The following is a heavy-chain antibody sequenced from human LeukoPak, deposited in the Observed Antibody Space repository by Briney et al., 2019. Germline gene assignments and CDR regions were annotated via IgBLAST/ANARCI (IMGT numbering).Heavy chain of an antibody. CDR1: GGSISGNY. Sequence: PWATLSLTCIVSGGSISGNYWSWIRQPPGKGLECLGYIHYSGSTNYNPSLESRVTISVDMSKNQFSLKLSSVTAADTAVYYCAGGHDDYGAPWFFDYWGQGTLVTVSS. CDR3: AGGHDDYGAPWFFDY. D-gene: IGHD4-17*01. J-gene: IGHJ4*02. V-gene: IGHV4-59*01. CDR2: IHYSGST.